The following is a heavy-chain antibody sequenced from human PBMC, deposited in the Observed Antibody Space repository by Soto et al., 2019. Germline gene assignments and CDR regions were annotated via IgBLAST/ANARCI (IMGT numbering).Heavy chain of an antibody. Sequence: EVQLLASGGDLVRRGGSLRLSCAGSGFMISNYPMSWVRQAPGKGPEWVAAIKAAGGDTYYADSVKGRFTISRDNFNDMLYLQMNSLTVEDTAMYYCKRDVVASSPPGADYWGQGTLVTVSS. CDR3: KRDVVASSPPGADY. CDR1: GFMISNYP. V-gene: IGHV3-23*01. D-gene: IGHD5-12*01. J-gene: IGHJ4*02. CDR2: IKAAGGDT.